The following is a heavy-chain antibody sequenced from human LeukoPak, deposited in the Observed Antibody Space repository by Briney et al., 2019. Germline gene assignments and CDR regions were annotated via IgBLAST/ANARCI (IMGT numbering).Heavy chain of an antibody. J-gene: IGHJ4*02. CDR3: ARPISSGYIPSDY. D-gene: IGHD3-22*01. CDR1: GGSISSSSYY. V-gene: IGHV4-39*01. Sequence: SETLSLTCTVSGGSISSSSYYWGWIRQPPGKGLEWIGSIYYSGSTYYNPSLKSRVTISVDTSKNQFSLKLSSVTAADTAVYYCARPISSGYIPSDYWGQGTLVTVSS. CDR2: IYYSGST.